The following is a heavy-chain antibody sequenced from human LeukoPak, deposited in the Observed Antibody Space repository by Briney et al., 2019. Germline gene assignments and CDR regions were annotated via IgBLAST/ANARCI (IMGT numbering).Heavy chain of an antibody. CDR3: AKESGYDVDLEY. CDR2: INTDGSTT. Sequence: VGSLRLSCAGSVFTFSTYWMHWVRQAPGGGLVGVSGINTDGSTTSYADSVKGRFTISRDNAKNTVYLQMSSLRAEDTAVYYCAKESGYDVDLEYWGQGALVTVSS. V-gene: IGHV3-74*01. J-gene: IGHJ4*02. CDR1: VFTFSTYW. D-gene: IGHD5-12*01.